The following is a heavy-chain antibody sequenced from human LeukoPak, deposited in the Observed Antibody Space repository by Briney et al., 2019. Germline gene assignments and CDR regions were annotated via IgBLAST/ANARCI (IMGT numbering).Heavy chain of an antibody. CDR1: GGTFISYA. Sequence: SVKVSCKASGGTFISYAISWVRQAPGQGLKWMGGIIPIFGTANYAQKFQGRVTITADKSTSTAYMELSSLRSEDTAVYYCARDGYCSSTSCYIDYWGQGTLVTVSS. V-gene: IGHV1-69*06. J-gene: IGHJ4*02. D-gene: IGHD2-2*03. CDR2: IIPIFGTA. CDR3: ARDGYCSSTSCYIDY.